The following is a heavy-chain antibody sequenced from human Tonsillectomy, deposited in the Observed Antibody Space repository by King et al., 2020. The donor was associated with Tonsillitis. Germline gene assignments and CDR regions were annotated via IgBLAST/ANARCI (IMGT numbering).Heavy chain of an antibody. J-gene: IGHJ4*02. CDR3: ARDYYDTSGYSSFYFDY. CDR2: VYSWWST. Sequence: QLQESGPGLVKPSETLSLTCTVSDDSLTGYYWSWVLQPAGKGLEWIWRVYSWWSTHYNPSLKSRVTMSVDTSKNQFSLRLNSVTAADSAVYYCARDYYDTSGYSSFYFDYWGQGILVTVSS. CDR1: DDSLTGYY. D-gene: IGHD3-22*01. V-gene: IGHV4-4*07.